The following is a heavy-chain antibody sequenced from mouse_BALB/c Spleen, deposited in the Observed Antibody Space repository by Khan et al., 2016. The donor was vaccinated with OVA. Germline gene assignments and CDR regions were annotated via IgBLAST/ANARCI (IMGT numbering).Heavy chain of an antibody. CDR3: ARSNYGTFAY. D-gene: IGHD2-1*01. V-gene: IGHV5-9*03. Sequence: EVQLLESGGGLVKPGGSLKLSCAASGFTFSSFSMSWVRQTPEKRLEWVATISSGGDNTYYPDSVKGRFTISSDNAKNNLYLQRSSLRSEDTALYYCARSNYGTFAYWGQGTLVTVSA. CDR2: ISSGGDNT. J-gene: IGHJ3*01. CDR1: GFTFSSFS.